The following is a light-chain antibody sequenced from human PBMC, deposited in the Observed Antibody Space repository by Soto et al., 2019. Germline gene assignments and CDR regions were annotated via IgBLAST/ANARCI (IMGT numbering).Light chain of an antibody. Sequence: QSALTQPASVSGSPVQSITISCTGTSSDVGGYDYVSWYQQHPGTAPRLIIYEVTNRPSGVSNRFSGSKSGNMASLTISGLQAEDEADYYCTSYTSSSTQVFGTGTKVTVL. V-gene: IGLV2-14*03. J-gene: IGLJ1*01. CDR1: SSDVGGYDY. CDR3: TSYTSSSTQV. CDR2: EVT.